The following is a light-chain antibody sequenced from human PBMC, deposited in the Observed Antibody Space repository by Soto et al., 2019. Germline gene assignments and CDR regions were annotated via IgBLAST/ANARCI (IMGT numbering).Light chain of an antibody. V-gene: IGKV1-27*01. Sequence: DIQMTQSPSSLSASVGDRVTITCRASQGISNFLAWYQQRPGQVPKLLIYAASTLQSGVPSRFSASGSGTDFTLTISSLQPEDVATYCCQRYNGASTFGQGTKVEIK. CDR2: AAS. CDR3: QRYNGAST. J-gene: IGKJ1*01. CDR1: QGISNF.